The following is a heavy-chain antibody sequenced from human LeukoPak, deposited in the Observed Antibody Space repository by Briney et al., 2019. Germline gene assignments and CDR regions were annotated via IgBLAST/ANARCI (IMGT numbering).Heavy chain of an antibody. D-gene: IGHD3-3*01. CDR1: GFTFSSYS. J-gene: IGHJ6*02. CDR3: ARVHTTFGVGPSYHGTDV. Sequence: GGSLRLSCAASGFTFSSYSMNWVRQAPGKGLEWVSSISSSSSYIYYADSVKGRFTISRDNAKNSLYLQMNSLRAEDTAVYYCARVHTTFGVGPSYHGTDVWGQGTTVTVSS. V-gene: IGHV3-21*01. CDR2: ISSSSSYI.